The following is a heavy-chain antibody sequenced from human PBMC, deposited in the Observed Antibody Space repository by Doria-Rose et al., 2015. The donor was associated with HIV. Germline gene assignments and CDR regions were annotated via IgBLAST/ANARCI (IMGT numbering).Heavy chain of an antibody. CDR3: ARGEVGATFDP. CDR2: TYYRSKWYN. Sequence: WDWIRQSPSRGLEWLGRTYYRSKWYNDYAVSVKSRITINPDTSKNQFSLQLNSVTPEDTAVYYCARGEVGATFDPWGQGTLVTVSS. V-gene: IGHV6-1*01. J-gene: IGHJ5*02. D-gene: IGHD1-26*01.